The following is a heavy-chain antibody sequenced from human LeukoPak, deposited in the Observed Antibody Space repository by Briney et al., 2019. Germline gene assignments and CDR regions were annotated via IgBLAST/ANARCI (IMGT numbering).Heavy chain of an antibody. CDR2: MNPNSGNT. CDR3: ARGLMRVPAAIHY. J-gene: IGHJ4*02. Sequence: ASVKVSCKASGYTFTSYDITWVRQATGQGLEWMGWMNPNSGNTGYAQKFQGRVTMTMNTSISTAYMELSSLRSEDTAVYYCARGLMRVPAAIHYWGQGTLVTVSS. D-gene: IGHD2-2*01. V-gene: IGHV1-8*01. CDR1: GYTFTSYD.